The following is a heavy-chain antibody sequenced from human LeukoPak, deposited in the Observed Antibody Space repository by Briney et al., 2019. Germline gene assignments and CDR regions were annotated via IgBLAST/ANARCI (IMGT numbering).Heavy chain of an antibody. CDR3: AGALYYDILANYQTHTYYFDY. D-gene: IGHD3-9*01. CDR2: ISSRSSNI. CDR1: GFSFGAYS. Sequence: GGSLRLSCAASGFSFGAYSMNWVRQAPGKGLEWVSSISSRSSNIYYADSMKGRFTVSRDNAKNSLCLQMNSLRAEDTAVYYCAGALYYDILANYQTHTYYFDYWGQGTLLTVSS. J-gene: IGHJ4*02. V-gene: IGHV3-21*01.